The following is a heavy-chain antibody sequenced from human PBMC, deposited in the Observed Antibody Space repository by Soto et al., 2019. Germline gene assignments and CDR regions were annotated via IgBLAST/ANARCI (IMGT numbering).Heavy chain of an antibody. CDR1: GYTFTSYG. V-gene: IGHV1-18*01. Sequence: ASVKVSCKASGYTFTSYGISWVRQAPGQGLEWMGWISAYNGNTNYAQKLQGRVTMTTDTSTSTAYMELRSLRSDDTAVYYCARDGEGYCSGGSCYPKGNNWFDPWGQGTLVTVSS. D-gene: IGHD2-15*01. J-gene: IGHJ5*02. CDR2: ISAYNGNT. CDR3: ARDGEGYCSGGSCYPKGNNWFDP.